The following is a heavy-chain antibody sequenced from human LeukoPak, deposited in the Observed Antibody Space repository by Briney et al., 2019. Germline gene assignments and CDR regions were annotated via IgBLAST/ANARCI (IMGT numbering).Heavy chain of an antibody. J-gene: IGHJ4*02. V-gene: IGHV3-30*18. CDR3: AKGGISLYSHFDY. D-gene: IGHD2-8*01. CDR1: GLNFPSAW. CDR2: ISYDGSNK. Sequence: GGSLRLSCAVSGLNFPSAWMNWVRQAPGKGLEWVAVISYDGSNKYYADSVKGRFTISRDNSKNTLYLQMNSLRAEDTAVYYCAKGGISLYSHFDYWGQGTLVTVSS.